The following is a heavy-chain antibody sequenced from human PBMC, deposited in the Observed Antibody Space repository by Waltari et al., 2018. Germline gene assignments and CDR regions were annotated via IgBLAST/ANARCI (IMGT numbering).Heavy chain of an antibody. J-gene: IGHJ5*02. D-gene: IGHD3-10*01. CDR2: IYPDDSDT. CDR1: GSGFSDFW. Sequence: EVQLVQSGVEVKKSGESLKISCKAYGSGFSDFWIGWLRQMPGKGLEWMGLIYPDDSDTRYNPSFRGHVTMSVDRSSNTAYLQWSALKPSDSAIYYCARQKMVRKVGWFDPWGQGTLVSVSS. V-gene: IGHV5-51*01. CDR3: ARQKMVRKVGWFDP.